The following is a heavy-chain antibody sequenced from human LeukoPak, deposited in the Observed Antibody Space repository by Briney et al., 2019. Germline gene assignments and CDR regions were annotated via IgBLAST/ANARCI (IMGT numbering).Heavy chain of an antibody. Sequence: GSSVKVSCKASGGTFSSYAFSWVRQAPGQGLEWMGGIIPIFGTVNYAQKFQGRVTITADKSTSTAYMELSSLRSDDTAVYFCARVRDDILTGYYQFDYWGQGTRVTVSS. V-gene: IGHV1-69*06. D-gene: IGHD3-9*01. CDR2: IIPIFGTV. J-gene: IGHJ4*02. CDR1: GGTFSSYA. CDR3: ARVRDDILTGYYQFDY.